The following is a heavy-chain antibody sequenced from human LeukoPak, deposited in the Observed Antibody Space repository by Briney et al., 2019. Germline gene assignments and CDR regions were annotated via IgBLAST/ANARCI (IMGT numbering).Heavy chain of an antibody. V-gene: IGHV4-39*02. J-gene: IGHJ5*02. CDR3: ARRYYYDSGSYYNHFDP. Sequence: SETLSLTCTVYAGSIISSSYYWGWIRQPPGKGLEWIGSMYHSTSTNYNPSLKSRVTISVDTSKNHFSLKLSSVTATHMSIKVSARRYYYDSGSYYNHFDPWGREPWSPSPQ. CDR2: MYHSTST. D-gene: IGHD3-10*01. CDR1: AGSIISSSYY.